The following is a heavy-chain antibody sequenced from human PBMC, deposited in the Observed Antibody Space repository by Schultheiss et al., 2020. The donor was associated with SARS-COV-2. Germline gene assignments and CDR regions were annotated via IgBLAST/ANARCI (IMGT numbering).Heavy chain of an antibody. D-gene: IGHD5-12*01. Sequence: SETLSLTCTVSGVSIRSYYWSWIRQSPGKGLEWIGYIQYSGTTKYNPSLKSRATMSVDTPKNQFSLKLSSVTAADTAVYYCASPGYSGYDFGYWGQGTLVTVSS. J-gene: IGHJ4*02. V-gene: IGHV4-59*04. CDR2: IQYSGTT. CDR1: GVSIRSYY. CDR3: ASPGYSGYDFGY.